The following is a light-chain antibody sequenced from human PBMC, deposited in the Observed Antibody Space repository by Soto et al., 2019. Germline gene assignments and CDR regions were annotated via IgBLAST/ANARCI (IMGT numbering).Light chain of an antibody. Sequence: QSALTQPPSVSGSPGQSVAISCTGTSSDVGSYNRVSWYQQSPGTAPKLIIYEVNYRPSGVPDRFSGSKSGNTASLTISGLQAEDEADYYCSSFTSSSTYVFGTGTQLTVL. CDR3: SSFTSSSTYV. CDR2: EVN. V-gene: IGLV2-18*02. CDR1: SSDVGSYNR. J-gene: IGLJ7*01.